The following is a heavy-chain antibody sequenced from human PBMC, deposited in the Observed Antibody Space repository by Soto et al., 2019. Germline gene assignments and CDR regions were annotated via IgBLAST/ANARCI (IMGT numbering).Heavy chain of an antibody. J-gene: IGHJ4*02. CDR1: GGSISSGGYS. CDR3: AREAARPKNYFDY. V-gene: IGHV4-30-2*01. Sequence: LSLTCAVSGGSISSGGYSWSWIRQPPGKGLEWIGYIYHSGSTYYNPSLKSRVTISVDRSKNQFSLKLSSVTAADTAAYYCAREAARPKNYFDYWGQGTLVTVSS. D-gene: IGHD6-6*01. CDR2: IYHSGST.